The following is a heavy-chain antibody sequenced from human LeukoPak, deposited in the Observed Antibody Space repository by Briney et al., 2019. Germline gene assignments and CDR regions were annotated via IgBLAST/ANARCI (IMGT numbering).Heavy chain of an antibody. D-gene: IGHD2-2*01. CDR2: INHSGST. Sequence: PSETLSLTCTVSGGSISSNSYYWGWIRQPPGKGLEWIGEINHSGSTNYNPSLKSRVTISVDTSKNQFSLKLSSVTAADTAVYYCASYAKDIVVLPAASIYWYFDLWGRGTLVTVSS. J-gene: IGHJ2*01. CDR3: ASYAKDIVVLPAASIYWYFDL. CDR1: GGSISSNSYY. V-gene: IGHV4-39*07.